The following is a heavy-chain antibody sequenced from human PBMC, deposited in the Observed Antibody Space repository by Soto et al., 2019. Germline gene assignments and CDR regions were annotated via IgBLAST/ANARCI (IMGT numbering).Heavy chain of an antibody. CDR1: GFTFSSYA. D-gene: IGHD2-2*02. J-gene: IGHJ6*02. V-gene: IGHV3-30-3*01. Sequence: GSLRLSCAASGFTFSSYAMHWVRQAPGKGLEWVAVISYDGSNKYYADSVKGRFTISRDNSKNTLYLQMNSLRAEDTAVYYCARERYCSSTSCYIVGYYGMDVWGQGTTVTVSS. CDR3: ARERYCSSTSCYIVGYYGMDV. CDR2: ISYDGSNK.